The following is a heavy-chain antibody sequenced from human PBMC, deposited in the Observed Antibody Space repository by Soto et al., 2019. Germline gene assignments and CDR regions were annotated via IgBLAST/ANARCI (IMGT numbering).Heavy chain of an antibody. J-gene: IGHJ4*02. CDR2: INHSGST. V-gene: IGHV4-34*01. CDR3: ARGESSSWSDY. CDR1: GGSFSGYY. Sequence: SETLSLTCAVYGGSFSGYYWSWIRQPPGKGLEWIGEINHSGSTNYNPSLKSRVTISVDTSKNQFSLKLSSVTAADTAVYYCARGESSSWSDYWGQGTLVTVSS. D-gene: IGHD6-13*01.